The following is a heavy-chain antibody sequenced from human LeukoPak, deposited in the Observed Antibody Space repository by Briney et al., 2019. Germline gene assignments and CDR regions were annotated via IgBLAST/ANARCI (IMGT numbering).Heavy chain of an antibody. CDR2: ISSSSSYI. CDR1: GFTFSNAW. D-gene: IGHD6-19*01. V-gene: IGHV3-21*01. Sequence: GGSLRLSCAASGFTFSNAWMNWVRQAPGKGLEWVSSISSSSSYIYYADSVKGRFTISRDNAKNSLYLQMNSLRAEDTAVYYCARDVAGGQQWLVQYLDYWGQGTLVTVSS. CDR3: ARDVAGGQQWLVQYLDY. J-gene: IGHJ4*02.